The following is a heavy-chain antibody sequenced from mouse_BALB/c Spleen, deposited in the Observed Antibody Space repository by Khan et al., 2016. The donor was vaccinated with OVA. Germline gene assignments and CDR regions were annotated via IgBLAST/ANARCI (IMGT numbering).Heavy chain of an antibody. CDR3: TREWGAWFAY. D-gene: IGHD1-3*01. V-gene: IGHV1-77*01. CDR2: IYPGSGNT. Sequence: QVQLKQSGAELARPGTSVKLSCKASGYTFTDYNINWVKQRPGQGLEWVGEIYPGSGNTYYSEKFKGKATLTADKSSSTAYMQLSSLTSEDSAVYFCTREWGAWFAYWGQGTLVTVSA. J-gene: IGHJ3*01. CDR1: GYTFTDYN.